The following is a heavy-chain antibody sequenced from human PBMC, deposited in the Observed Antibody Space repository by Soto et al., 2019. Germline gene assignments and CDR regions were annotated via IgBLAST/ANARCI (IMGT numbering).Heavy chain of an antibody. CDR1: GFTFSNAW. J-gene: IGHJ4*02. CDR3: TTVDAVVLN. Sequence: EVQLVESGGGLVKPGGSLRLSCAASGFTFSNAWMSWVRQAPGGGLEWVGRITRNIEGGTTDYAAPVKGRFAISRDDSIRILYLEMNSLRSEDTAVYYCTTVDAVVLNWGQGLFVTVSS. V-gene: IGHV3-15*01. D-gene: IGHD6-19*01. CDR2: ITRNIEGGTT.